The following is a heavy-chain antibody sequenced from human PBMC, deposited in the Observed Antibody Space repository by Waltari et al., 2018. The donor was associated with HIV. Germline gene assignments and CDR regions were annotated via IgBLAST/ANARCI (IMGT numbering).Heavy chain of an antibody. Sequence: QLVESGGGLVQSGGSLRLSCAASGFTFRSYWMNWVRQAPGKGLECVANIKQDGSEKYYADSVKGRFIISRDNAKNSLYLQMNSLRAEDTAVYYCARELRNYYDSSGYYLKDYYYYGMDVWGQGTTVTVSS. CDR1: GFTFRSYW. J-gene: IGHJ6*02. CDR3: ARELRNYYDSSGYYLKDYYYYGMDV. V-gene: IGHV3-7*01. D-gene: IGHD3-22*01. CDR2: IKQDGSEK.